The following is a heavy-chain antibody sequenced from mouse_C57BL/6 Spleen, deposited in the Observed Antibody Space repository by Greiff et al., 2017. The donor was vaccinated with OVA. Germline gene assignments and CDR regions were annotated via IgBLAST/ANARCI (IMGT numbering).Heavy chain of an antibody. CDR2: ISYDGSN. Sequence: VQLKESGPGLVKPSQSLSLTCSVTGYSITSGYYWNWIRQFPGNKLEWMGYISYDGSNNYNPSLNNRISITRDTSKNQFFLKLNSVTTEDTATYYCARGDIYYDYPYAMDYWGQGTSVTVSA. D-gene: IGHD2-4*01. CDR3: ARGDIYYDYPYAMDY. V-gene: IGHV3-6*01. J-gene: IGHJ4*01. CDR1: GYSITSGYY.